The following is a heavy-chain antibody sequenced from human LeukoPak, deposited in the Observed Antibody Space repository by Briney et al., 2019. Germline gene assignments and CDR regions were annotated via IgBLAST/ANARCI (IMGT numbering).Heavy chain of an antibody. Sequence: PGGSLRLSCAASGFTFSNYDIHWVRQAPGKGLEWVAVISSDGSNKNYADSVKGRFTISRDNSKNTLYLQMNSLRAEDTAVYYCARTRDGHSAYFDYWGQETLVTVSS. CDR3: ARTRDGHSAYFDY. D-gene: IGHD5-24*01. V-gene: IGHV3-30*03. CDR1: GFTFSNYD. CDR2: ISSDGSNK. J-gene: IGHJ4*02.